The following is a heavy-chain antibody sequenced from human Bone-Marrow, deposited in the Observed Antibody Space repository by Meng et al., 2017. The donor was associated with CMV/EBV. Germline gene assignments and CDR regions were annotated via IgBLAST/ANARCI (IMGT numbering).Heavy chain of an antibody. Sequence: GESLKIYCAASGFTFSSYAMHWVRQAPGKGLEYVSAISSNGGSTYYADSVKGRFTISRDNSKNTLYLQMGSLRAEDIAVYYCARGYYDILTGYFSSLLYGMDVWGQGTTVTVSS. CDR3: ARGYYDILTGYFSSLLYGMDV. J-gene: IGHJ6*02. CDR2: ISSNGGST. V-gene: IGHV3-64*02. CDR1: GFTFSSYA. D-gene: IGHD3-9*01.